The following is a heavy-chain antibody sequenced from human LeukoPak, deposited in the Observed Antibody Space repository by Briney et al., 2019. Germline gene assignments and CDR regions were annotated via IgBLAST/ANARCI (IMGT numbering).Heavy chain of an antibody. J-gene: IGHJ4*02. CDR2: INHSGRT. D-gene: IGHD6-19*01. Sequence: SETLSLTCAVYGGSFSGYYWSWIRQPPGKGLEWIGEINHSGRTNYNPSLKSRVTISVDTSKNQFSLKLSSVTAADTAVYYCARPAGGSGWYYFDYWGQGTLVTVSS. CDR3: ARPAGGSGWYYFDY. CDR1: GGSFSGYY. V-gene: IGHV4-34*01.